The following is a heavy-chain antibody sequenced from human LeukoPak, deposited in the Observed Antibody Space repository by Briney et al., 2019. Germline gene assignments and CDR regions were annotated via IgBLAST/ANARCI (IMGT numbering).Heavy chain of an antibody. Sequence: ASVKVSCKASGYTFINYYLHWVRQAPGQGLVWMGQINPNTGSTNCAQMFQGRVTMTADTSTNTVYMVLNSLTSDDTAVYYCARDLSGWGNSVYWGQGTLVTVSS. V-gene: IGHV1-46*01. J-gene: IGHJ4*02. CDR3: ARDLSGWGNSVY. CDR2: INPNTGST. CDR1: GYTFINYY. D-gene: IGHD5/OR15-5a*01.